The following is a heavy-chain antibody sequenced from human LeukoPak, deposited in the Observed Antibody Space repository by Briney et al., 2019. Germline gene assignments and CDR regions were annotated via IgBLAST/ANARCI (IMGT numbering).Heavy chain of an antibody. CDR1: GGSINNGGYY. CDR3: ARNRDGYNSFDY. CDR2: IYYSGSS. D-gene: IGHD5-24*01. J-gene: IGHJ4*02. V-gene: IGHV4-31*03. Sequence: SETLSLTCTVSGGSINNGGYYWSWIRQHPGKGLEWIGYIYYSGSSYYNPSLRSRVTISVDTSKNHFSLKLSSVTAADTAVYYCARNRDGYNSFDYWAREPWSPSPQ.